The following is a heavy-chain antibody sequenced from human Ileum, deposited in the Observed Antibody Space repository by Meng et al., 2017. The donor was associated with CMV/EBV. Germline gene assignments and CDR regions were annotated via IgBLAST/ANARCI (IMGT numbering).Heavy chain of an antibody. D-gene: IGHD5-24*01. V-gene: IGHV4-34*02. Sequence: QVQVQQWGAGLLKPSETLSLTCPVSGEPLNGFFCSWIRQPPGRGLEWIGEVNNRGRTNYNPSLKSRLTISIDTSKRQLSLMVTSVTAADSAIYYCASGRLQFTPSALQHWGPGTLVTVSS. CDR3: ASGRLQFTPSALQH. J-gene: IGHJ1*01. CDR2: VNNRGRT. CDR1: GEPLNGFF.